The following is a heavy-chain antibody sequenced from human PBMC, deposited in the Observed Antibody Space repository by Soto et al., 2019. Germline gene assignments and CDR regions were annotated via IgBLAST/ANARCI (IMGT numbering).Heavy chain of an antibody. V-gene: IGHV1-69*13. CDR3: ARVGSSIAAQIRYYYYGMDV. CDR2: IIPIFGTA. CDR1: GGTFSSYA. J-gene: IGHJ6*02. Sequence: ASVKVSCKASGGTFSSYAISWVRQAPGQGLEWMGGIIPIFGTANYAQKFQGRVTITADESTSTAYMELSSLRSEDMAVYYCARVGSSIAAQIRYYYYGMDVWGQGTTVTVSS. D-gene: IGHD6-6*01.